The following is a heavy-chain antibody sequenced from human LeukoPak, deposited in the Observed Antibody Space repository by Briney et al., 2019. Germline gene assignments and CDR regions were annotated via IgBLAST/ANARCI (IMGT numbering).Heavy chain of an antibody. CDR3: ARDTIVSGNWYFDL. CDR1: GGSISSYY. J-gene: IGHJ2*01. CDR2: IYYSGST. D-gene: IGHD2/OR15-2a*01. V-gene: IGHV4-59*01. Sequence: SETLSLTCTVSGGSISSYYWSWIRQPPGKGLEWIGYIYYSGSTNYNPSLKSRVTISVDTSKNQFSLKLSSVTAADTAVYYCARDTIVSGNWYFDLWGRGTLVTVSS.